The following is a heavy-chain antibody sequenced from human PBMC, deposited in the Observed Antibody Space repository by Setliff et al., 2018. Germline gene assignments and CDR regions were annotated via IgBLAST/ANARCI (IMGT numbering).Heavy chain of an antibody. CDR3: ARPPKWFGEVIIGALDV. CDR1: GGSISSSSYY. Sequence: PSETLSLTCTVSGGSISSSSYYWGWIRQPPGKGLEWIGSVHSDGTTHYNPSLESRVTISLDSAKNHFSLNLRSVTAADTAIYYCARPPKWFGEVIIGALDVWGQGTVVTVSS. CDR2: VHSDGTT. V-gene: IGHV4-39*02. J-gene: IGHJ3*01. D-gene: IGHD3-10*01.